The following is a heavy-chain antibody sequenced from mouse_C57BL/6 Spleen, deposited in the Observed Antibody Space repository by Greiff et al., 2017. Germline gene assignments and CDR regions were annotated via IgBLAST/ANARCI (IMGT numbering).Heavy chain of an antibody. Sequence: EVKLVESGGGLVKPGGSLKLSCAASGFTFSDYGMHWVRQAPEKGLEWVAYISSGSSTIYYADTVKGRFTISRDNAKNTLFLQMTSLRSEDTAMYYCAKDAFDYYAMDYWGQGTSVTVSS. V-gene: IGHV5-17*01. CDR2: ISSGSSTI. CDR3: AKDAFDYYAMDY. CDR1: GFTFSDYG. J-gene: IGHJ4*01.